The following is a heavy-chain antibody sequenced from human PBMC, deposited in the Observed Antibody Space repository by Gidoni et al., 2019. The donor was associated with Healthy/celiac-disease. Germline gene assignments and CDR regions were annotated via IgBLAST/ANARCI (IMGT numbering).Heavy chain of an antibody. V-gene: IGHV3-30*18. J-gene: IGHJ4*02. CDR1: GFTFSSYD. Sequence: QVQRAESGGGVVQPGRSLRLSCAASGFTFSSYDMHWVRQSPGKGLGWVAVISYDGSNKYYADSVKVRFTISRDNSKNTLYLQMNSLRAEDTAVYYCAKVRGYDLLDYWGLGTLVTVPS. D-gene: IGHD5-12*01. CDR2: ISYDGSNK. CDR3: AKVRGYDLLDY.